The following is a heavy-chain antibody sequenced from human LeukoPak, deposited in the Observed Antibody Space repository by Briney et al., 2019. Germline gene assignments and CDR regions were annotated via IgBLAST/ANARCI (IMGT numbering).Heavy chain of an antibody. CDR2: FSGSGGST. V-gene: IGHV3-23*01. D-gene: IGHD6-13*01. CDR3: AKDRAAAGRTYYFDY. Sequence: GGSLRLSCAASGFTFSSYAMGWVRQAPGKGLEWVSAFSGSGGSTYYADSVKGRFTISRDNSKNTLYLQMNSLRAEDTAVYYCAKDRAAAGRTYYFDYWGQGTLVTVSS. CDR1: GFTFSSYA. J-gene: IGHJ4*02.